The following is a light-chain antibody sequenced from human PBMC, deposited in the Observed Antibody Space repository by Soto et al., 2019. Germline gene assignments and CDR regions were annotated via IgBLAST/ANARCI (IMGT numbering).Light chain of an antibody. Sequence: QSVLSQPASVSGSLGQSITISCTGTISDVGSYNLVSWYQQHPGKAPKLITYEGNKRPSGVSNRFSGSKSGYTASLTISGLQADDEADYYCCSHAVGATYVFGTGTKLTVL. V-gene: IGLV2-23*01. CDR2: EGN. CDR3: CSHAVGATYV. J-gene: IGLJ1*01. CDR1: ISDVGSYNL.